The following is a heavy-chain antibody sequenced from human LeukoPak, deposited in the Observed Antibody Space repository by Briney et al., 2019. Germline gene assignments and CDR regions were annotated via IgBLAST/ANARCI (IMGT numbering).Heavy chain of an antibody. CDR3: ARDRRWLRREYNWFDP. D-gene: IGHD5-12*01. J-gene: IGHJ5*02. Sequence: PGGSLRLSCEASGFTFSDYYMSWIRQAPGKGLEWVSYISSSGSTIYYADSVKGRFTISRDNAKNSLYLQMNSLRAEDTAVYYCARDRRWLRREYNWFDPWGQGTLVTVSS. CDR2: ISSSGSTI. V-gene: IGHV3-11*04. CDR1: GFTFSDYY.